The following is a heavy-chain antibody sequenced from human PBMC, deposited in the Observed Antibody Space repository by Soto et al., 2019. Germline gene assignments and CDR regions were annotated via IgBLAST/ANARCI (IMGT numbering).Heavy chain of an antibody. CDR1: GFTFSSYA. CDR2: ISGSGGST. CDR3: AKGSVGIVHDYVNCPD. J-gene: IGHJ4*02. V-gene: IGHV3-23*01. D-gene: IGHD4-17*01. Sequence: PGGSLRLSCAASGFTFSSYAMSWVRQAPGKGLEWVSAISGSGGSTYYADSVKGRFTISGDNSKNTLYLQMNSLRAEDTAVYYCAKGSVGIVHDYVNCPDWGQGTLVTAPQ.